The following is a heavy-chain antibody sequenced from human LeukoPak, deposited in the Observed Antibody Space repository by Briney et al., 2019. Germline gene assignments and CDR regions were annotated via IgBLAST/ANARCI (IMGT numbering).Heavy chain of an antibody. J-gene: IGHJ4*02. D-gene: IGHD3-10*01. CDR3: ARHWYYYGSGSYVDYFDY. Sequence: SETLSLTCGVYGGSFYGYCWSWIRQPPGKGLEWIGEINHSGSTNYNPSLKSRVTISVDTSKNQFSLKLSSVTAADTAVYYCARHWYYYGSGSYVDYFDYWGQGTLVTVSS. CDR1: GGSFYGYC. V-gene: IGHV4-34*01. CDR2: INHSGST.